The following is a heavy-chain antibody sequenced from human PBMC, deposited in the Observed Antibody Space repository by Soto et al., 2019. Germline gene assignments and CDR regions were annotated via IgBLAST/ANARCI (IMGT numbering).Heavy chain of an antibody. CDR2: VDPSDSYT. Sequence: GESLKISCKGSGYSFTSYWISWVRQMPGKGLEWMGRVDPSDSYTNYSPSFQGHVTISADKSISTAYLQWSSLKASDTAMYYCARYIVVVPAAIQYREDWFDPWGQGTLVTVS. J-gene: IGHJ5*02. D-gene: IGHD2-2*02. CDR3: ARYIVVVPAAIQYREDWFDP. CDR1: GYSFTSYW. V-gene: IGHV5-10-1*01.